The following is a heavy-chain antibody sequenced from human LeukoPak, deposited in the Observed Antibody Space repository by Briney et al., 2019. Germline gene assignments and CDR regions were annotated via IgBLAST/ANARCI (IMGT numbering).Heavy chain of an antibody. CDR1: GFTFSFYW. J-gene: IGHJ4*02. CDR2: IKQDGSEK. Sequence: PGGSLRLSCAASGFTFSFYWMSWVRQAPGKGLEWVANIKQDGSEKYYVDSVKGRFTISRDNAKNSLYLQMNSLRAEDTAVYYCARDEVPQWELLSPDRFDYWGQGTLVTVSS. V-gene: IGHV3-7*01. CDR3: ARDEVPQWELLSPDRFDY. D-gene: IGHD1-26*01.